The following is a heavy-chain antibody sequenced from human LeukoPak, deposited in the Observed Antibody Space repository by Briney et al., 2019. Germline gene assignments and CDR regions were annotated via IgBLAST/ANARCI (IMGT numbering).Heavy chain of an antibody. CDR3: ARTFDS. J-gene: IGHJ4*02. Sequence: GGSLRLSCAASGFTFSSYGMHWVRQAPGKGLEWVAVISYDGSNKYYADSVKGRFTISRDNSKSTLYLQMNSLRAEDAAVYYCARTFDSWGQGALVTVSS. V-gene: IGHV3-30*03. CDR1: GFTFSSYG. CDR2: ISYDGSNK.